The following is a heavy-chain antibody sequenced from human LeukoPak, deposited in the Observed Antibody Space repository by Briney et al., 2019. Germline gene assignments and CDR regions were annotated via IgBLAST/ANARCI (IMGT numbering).Heavy chain of an antibody. J-gene: IGHJ5*02. CDR3: ARGPNKSDGGNSGSAWFDP. D-gene: IGHD4-23*01. Sequence: ASVKVSCKASGYTFTTYDIKWVRQATGQGLERMVCMNPNSGNTGYAQKFQGRVTMTRNTSLSTSYMELRSLRSEDTAVYYCARGPNKSDGGNSGSAWFDPWGQGTLVTVSS. V-gene: IGHV1-8*01. CDR2: MNPNSGNT. CDR1: GYTFTTYD.